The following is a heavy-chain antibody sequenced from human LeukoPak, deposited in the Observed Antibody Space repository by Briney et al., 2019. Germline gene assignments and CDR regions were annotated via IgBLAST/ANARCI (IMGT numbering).Heavy chain of an antibody. J-gene: IGHJ4*02. Sequence: VASVQVSCKAAGYTFTSYYMHWVRPAPGQGLAWMGIINPSGGSTSYAQKFQGRVTMTRDTSTSTVYMELSSLRSEDTAVYYCATSYGDLDYWGQGTLVTVSS. CDR3: ATSYGDLDY. CDR2: INPSGGST. V-gene: IGHV1-46*01. D-gene: IGHD4-17*01. CDR1: GYTFTSYY.